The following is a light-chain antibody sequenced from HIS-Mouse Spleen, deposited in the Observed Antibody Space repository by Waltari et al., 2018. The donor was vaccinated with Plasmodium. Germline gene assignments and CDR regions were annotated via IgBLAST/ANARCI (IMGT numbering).Light chain of an antibody. J-gene: IGLJ3*02. CDR2: EGS. CDR1: SSDVGSYNL. CDR3: CSYAGSSTCV. V-gene: IGLV2-23*01. Sequence: QSALTQPASVSGSPGQSITISCTGTSSDVGSYNLVSWYQQHPGKAPKVMVYEGSKWTSGVSICISGSKSGNTASLTISGLKSEDEADYYYCSYAGSSTCVFGGGTKLTVL.